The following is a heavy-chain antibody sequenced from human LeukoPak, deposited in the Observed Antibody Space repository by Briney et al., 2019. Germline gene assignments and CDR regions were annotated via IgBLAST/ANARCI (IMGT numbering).Heavy chain of an antibody. V-gene: IGHV1-24*01. J-gene: IGHJ3*02. Sequence: ASVKVSCKVSGYTLTELSMHWVRQAPGKGLEWMGGFDPEDGETIYAQKFQGRVTMTEDTSTDTAYMELSSLRSEDTAVYYCATLSSGYSYGTEAFDIWGQGTMVTVSS. D-gene: IGHD5-18*01. CDR1: GYTLTELS. CDR3: ATLSSGYSYGTEAFDI. CDR2: FDPEDGET.